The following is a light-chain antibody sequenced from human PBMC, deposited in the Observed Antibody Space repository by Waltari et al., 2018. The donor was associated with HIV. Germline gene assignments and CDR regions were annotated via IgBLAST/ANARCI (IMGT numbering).Light chain of an antibody. CDR3: AAWDDSLNGVI. Sequence: QSVLTQPPSASGTPGQRVTISCSGSSSNIGSNTVNWYQQLPGTAPKLPIYNNNQRPSGVPDRFSGSKSGTSASLAISGLQAEDEADYYCAAWDDSLNGVIFGGGTKLTVL. J-gene: IGLJ2*01. CDR2: NNN. CDR1: SSNIGSNT. V-gene: IGLV1-44*01.